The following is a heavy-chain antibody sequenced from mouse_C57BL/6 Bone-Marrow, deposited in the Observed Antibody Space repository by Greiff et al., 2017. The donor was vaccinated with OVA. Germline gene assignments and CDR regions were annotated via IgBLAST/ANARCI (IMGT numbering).Heavy chain of an antibody. Sequence: QVQLQQSGAELARPGASVKMSCKASGYTFTSYTMHWEKQRPGQGLEWIGYINPSSGYTKYNQKFKDKATLTADKSSSTAYMQLSSLTSEDSAVYYCARRLINYDERFAYWGQGTLVTVSA. V-gene: IGHV1-4*01. CDR1: GYTFTSYT. CDR2: INPSSGYT. D-gene: IGHD2-4*01. CDR3: ARRLINYDERFAY. J-gene: IGHJ3*01.